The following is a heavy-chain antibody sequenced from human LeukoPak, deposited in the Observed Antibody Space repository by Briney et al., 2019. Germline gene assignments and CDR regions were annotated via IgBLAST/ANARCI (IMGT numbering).Heavy chain of an antibody. CDR1: GFTFGSYG. D-gene: IGHD2-2*01. J-gene: IGHJ5*02. CDR3: ARDRYCSSTSCYGWTWFDP. CDR2: IWYDGSNK. V-gene: IGHV3-33*01. Sequence: GGSLRLSCAASGFTFGSYGMPWVRQAPGKGLEWVAVIWYDGSNKYYADSVKGRFTISRDNSKNTLYLQMNSLRAEDTAVYYCARDRYCSSTSCYGWTWFDPWGQGTLVIVSS.